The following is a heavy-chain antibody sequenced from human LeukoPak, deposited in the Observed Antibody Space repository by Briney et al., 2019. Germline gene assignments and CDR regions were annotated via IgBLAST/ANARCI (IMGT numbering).Heavy chain of an antibody. CDR2: IYSSGDT. CDR1: GFTVSSNY. D-gene: IGHD4-11*01. J-gene: IGHJ4*02. Sequence: GGSLRLSCAASGFTVSSNYMGWVRQAPGKGLEWVSVIYSSGDTYYADSVKGRFIISRDNSKNMIYLEMSSLKAEDTAVYYCTRDPTQYLRYGYFDYWGQGTLVTVSS. V-gene: IGHV3-66*01. CDR3: TRDPTQYLRYGYFDY.